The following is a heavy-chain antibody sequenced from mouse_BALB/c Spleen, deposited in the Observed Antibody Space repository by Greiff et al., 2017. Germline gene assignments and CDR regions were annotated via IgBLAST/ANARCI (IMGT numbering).Heavy chain of an antibody. CDR2: IWAGGST. CDR3: ARAGLRLRYFDV. V-gene: IGHV2-9*02. Sequence: QVQLKESGPGLVAPSQSLSITCTVSGFSLTSYGVHWVRQPPGKGLEWLGVIWAGGSTNYNSALMSRLSISKDNSKSQVFLKMNSLQTDDTAMYYCARAGLRLRYFDVWGAGTTVTVSS. J-gene: IGHJ1*01. D-gene: IGHD1-2*01. CDR1: GFSLTSYG.